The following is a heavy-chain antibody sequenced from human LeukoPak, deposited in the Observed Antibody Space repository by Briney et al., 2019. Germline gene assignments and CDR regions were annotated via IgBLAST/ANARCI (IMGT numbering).Heavy chain of an antibody. CDR1: GFTFDDYA. D-gene: IGHD1-7*01. J-gene: IGHJ4*02. Sequence: GGSLRLSCAASGFTFDDYAVYWVRQGPGKGLEWVALISWDGSITYYSDSVKGRFTISRDNSKNSLYLQINSLRDEDTALYYCARGSHWNYGGYYLDYWGQGTLVTVSS. CDR2: ISWDGSIT. CDR3: ARGSHWNYGGYYLDY. V-gene: IGHV3-43D*03.